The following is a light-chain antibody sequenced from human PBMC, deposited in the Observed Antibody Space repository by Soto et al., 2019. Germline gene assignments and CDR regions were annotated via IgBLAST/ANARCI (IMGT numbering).Light chain of an antibody. CDR1: SSNIGAGYD. CDR3: QSYDSSLSGSEV. Sequence: HSALTQPPSVSGAPGQRVTISCTGSSSNIGAGYDVHWYQQLPGTAPKLLIYGNSNRPSGVPDRFSGSKSGTSASLAITGLQAEDEADYYCQSYDSSLSGSEVFGGGTKVTVL. J-gene: IGLJ2*01. CDR2: GNS. V-gene: IGLV1-40*01.